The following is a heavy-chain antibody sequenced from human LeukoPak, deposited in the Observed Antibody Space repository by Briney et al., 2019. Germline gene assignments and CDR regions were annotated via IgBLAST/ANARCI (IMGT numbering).Heavy chain of an antibody. V-gene: IGHV3-21*01. CDR1: GFTFSDYD. J-gene: IGHJ4*02. D-gene: IGHD3-16*01. Sequence: NPGGSLRLSCSASGFTFSDYDMNWVRQAPGKGLEWVSSISYLSSHVYYGDSVKGRFSISRVNAKNSLYLQMNSLGAEDTAIYYCGRAFPPLRTSSAGDLWGQGILVTVSS. CDR3: GRAFPPLRTSSAGDL. CDR2: ISYLSSHV.